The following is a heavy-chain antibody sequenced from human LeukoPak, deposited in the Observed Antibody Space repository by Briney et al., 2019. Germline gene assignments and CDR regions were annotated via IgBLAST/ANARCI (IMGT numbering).Heavy chain of an antibody. V-gene: IGHV3-21*01. J-gene: IGHJ4*02. Sequence: GGSLRLSCAASGFTFSSYSMNWVRQAPGKGLEWVSFISSSSSYIYYADSVKGRFTISRDNAKNSLYLQMNSLRAEDTAVYYCARDLIPFYDITDSPFDYWGQGTLVTVSS. CDR3: ARDLIPFYDITDSPFDY. D-gene: IGHD3-9*01. CDR1: GFTFSSYS. CDR2: ISSSSSYI.